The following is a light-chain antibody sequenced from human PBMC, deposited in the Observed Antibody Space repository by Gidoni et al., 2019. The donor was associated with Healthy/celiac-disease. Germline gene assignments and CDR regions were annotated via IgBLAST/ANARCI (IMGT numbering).Light chain of an antibody. J-gene: IGLJ2*01. V-gene: IGLV3-1*01. CDR1: KLGDKY. CDR3: QAWDSSTVV. CDR2: QYS. Sequence: SYELTQPPSVSVSPGQTASITCSGDKLGDKYAFWYQQKPGQSPVLVIYQYSKRPSGIPVRFSGSNSGNTATLTISGTQAMDEADYYCQAWDSSTVVFGGGTKLTVL.